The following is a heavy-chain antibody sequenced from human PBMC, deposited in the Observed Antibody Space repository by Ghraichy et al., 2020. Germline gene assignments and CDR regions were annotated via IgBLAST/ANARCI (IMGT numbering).Heavy chain of an antibody. J-gene: IGHJ4*02. Sequence: LSLTCAASGFNFSNYGMHWVRQAPGKGLEWVAFIRFDESDKYYVDSVKGRFTISRDNSKHTLYLQMNSLRAEDTAVYYCTRGPAGIRFYFPYWGQGTLVTVSS. CDR2: IRFDESDK. CDR1: GFNFSNYG. CDR3: TRGPAGIRFYFPY. D-gene: IGHD6-13*01. V-gene: IGHV3-30*02.